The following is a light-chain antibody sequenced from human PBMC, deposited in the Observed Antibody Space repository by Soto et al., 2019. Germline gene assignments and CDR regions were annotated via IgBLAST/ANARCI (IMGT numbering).Light chain of an antibody. CDR3: QQYHIYSGT. Sequence: DIKMTQSPSTLSSSVGDRVTITCRASQSIGVWLAWYQQRPGKPLNLMIYKASTLASGVPSRFSGSGSGTEFTLTINSLQPDDVATYYCQQYHIYSGTLGQGTKVDIK. J-gene: IGKJ1*01. V-gene: IGKV1-5*03. CDR2: KAS. CDR1: QSIGVW.